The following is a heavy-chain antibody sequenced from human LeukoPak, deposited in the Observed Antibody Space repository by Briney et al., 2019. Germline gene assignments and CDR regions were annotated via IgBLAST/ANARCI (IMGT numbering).Heavy chain of an antibody. V-gene: IGHV3-74*01. D-gene: IGHD4-17*01. CDR2: VNSAASST. Sequence: GGSLRLSCAASGFTFSSYWMHWVRQAPGKGLVWVSRVNSAASSTSYADSVRGRFTISRDNAKNTVYLQMNSLRAEDTAVYYCARETGSAVGSTDFDYWGQGTLVTVSS. CDR3: ARETGSAVGSTDFDY. J-gene: IGHJ4*02. CDR1: GFTFSSYW.